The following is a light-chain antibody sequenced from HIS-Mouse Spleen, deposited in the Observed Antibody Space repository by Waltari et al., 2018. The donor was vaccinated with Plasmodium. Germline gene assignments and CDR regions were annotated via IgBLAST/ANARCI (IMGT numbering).Light chain of an antibody. CDR2: WAS. J-gene: IGKJ4*01. Sequence: DIVMTQSPDSLAVSLGERATINCKSSPSVLYSSNNKNYLAWYQQKPGQPPKLLIYWASTRASGVPDRFSGSGSGTDFTLTISSLQAEDVAVYYCQQYYSTPLTFGGGTKVEIK. V-gene: IGKV4-1*01. CDR1: PSVLYSSNNKNY. CDR3: QQYYSTPLT.